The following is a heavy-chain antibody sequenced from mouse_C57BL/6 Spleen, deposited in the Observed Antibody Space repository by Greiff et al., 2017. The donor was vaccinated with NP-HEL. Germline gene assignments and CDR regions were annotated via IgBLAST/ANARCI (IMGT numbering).Heavy chain of an antibody. CDR1: GYTFTDYY. J-gene: IGHJ2*01. V-gene: IGHV1-26*01. CDR2: INPNNGGT. D-gene: IGHD2-5*01. CDR3: ASHSNLFDY. Sequence: EVQLQQSGPELVKPGASVKISCKASGYTFTDYYMNWVKQSHGKSLEWIGDINPNNGGTSYNQKFKGKATLTVDKPYSTAYMELRSLTSEDSAVYYCASHSNLFDYWGQGTTLTVSS.